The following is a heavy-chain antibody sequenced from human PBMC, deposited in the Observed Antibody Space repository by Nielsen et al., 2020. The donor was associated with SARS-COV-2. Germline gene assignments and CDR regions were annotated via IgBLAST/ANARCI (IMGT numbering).Heavy chain of an antibody. J-gene: IGHJ4*02. V-gene: IGHV3-74*01. Sequence: GGFLRLSCAASGFTFSIYSMNWVRQAPGKGLAWVSHINTDGTRTTYADSVKGRFTISRDNAKNSLYLQMNNLRAEDTAVYYCVKDGAYYGVRGVVHFGYGGRGNLVTVSS. CDR1: GFTFSIYS. CDR2: INTDGTRT. CDR3: VKDGAYYGVRGVVHFGY. D-gene: IGHD3-10*01.